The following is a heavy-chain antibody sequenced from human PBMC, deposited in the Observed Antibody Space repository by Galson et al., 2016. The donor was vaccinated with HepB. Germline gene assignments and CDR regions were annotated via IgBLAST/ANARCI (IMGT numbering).Heavy chain of an antibody. CDR1: GFTFGTFG. V-gene: IGHV3-48*02. D-gene: IGHD1-1*01. CDR2: ISSGSSPI. J-gene: IGHJ2*01. CDR3: ARYRGPSRYFDL. Sequence: SLRLSCAASGFTFGTFGMNWVRQAPGQGLEWVSYISSGSSPIHYADSVRGRFTISRDNAKNSLYLQMNSLRDDDTAVYYCARYRGPSRYFDLWGRGTLVTVSS.